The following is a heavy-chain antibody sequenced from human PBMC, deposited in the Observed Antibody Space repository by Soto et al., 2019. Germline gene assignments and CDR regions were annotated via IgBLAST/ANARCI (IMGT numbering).Heavy chain of an antibody. Sequence: TLSLTCTVSGGSISSXXXYWSWIRQPPGKGLEWIGYIYYSGSTYYNPSLKSRVTISVDTSKNQFSLKLSSVTAADTAVYYCARDKIVVVPAAIRGIYYYYGMDVWGQGTTVTVSS. CDR1: GGSISSXXXY. CDR3: ARDKIVVVPAAIRGIYYYYGMDV. V-gene: IGHV4-30-4*01. D-gene: IGHD2-2*01. CDR2: IYYSGST. J-gene: IGHJ6*02.